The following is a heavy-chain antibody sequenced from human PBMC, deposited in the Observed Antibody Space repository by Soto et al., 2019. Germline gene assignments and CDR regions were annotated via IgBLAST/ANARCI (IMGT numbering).Heavy chain of an antibody. CDR1: GYTFTSYD. CDR2: MNPNSGNT. Sequence: QVQLVQSGAEVKKPGASVKVSCKASGYTFTSYDINWVRQATGQGLEWMGWMNPNSGNTGYAQKLQGRVTMTRNTSISTAYMELSSLRSEDTAVYYCLLGYCSGGSCRTYYYYGMDVWGQGTTVTVSS. CDR3: LLGYCSGGSCRTYYYYGMDV. V-gene: IGHV1-8*01. D-gene: IGHD2-15*01. J-gene: IGHJ6*02.